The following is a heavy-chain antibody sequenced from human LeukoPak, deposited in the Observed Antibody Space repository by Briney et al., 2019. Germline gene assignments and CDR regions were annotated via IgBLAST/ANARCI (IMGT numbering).Heavy chain of an antibody. J-gene: IGHJ4*02. CDR1: GGSISSGSYY. V-gene: IGHV4-61*02. CDR2: IYSSGST. CDR3: ARDSGSYYSH. Sequence: SETLSLTCTVSGGSISSGSYYWSWIRQPAGKGLEWIGRIYSSGSTNYNPSLKSRVTMSVDTSKNQFSLKLSSVTAADTAVYYCARDSGSYYSHWGQGTLVTVSS. D-gene: IGHD1-26*01.